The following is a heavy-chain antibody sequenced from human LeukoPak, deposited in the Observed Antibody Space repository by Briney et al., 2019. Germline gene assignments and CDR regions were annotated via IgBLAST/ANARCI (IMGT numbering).Heavy chain of an antibody. CDR2: INQDGSEK. Sequence: GGSLRLSCEVSVFMFRIYWMDWVRQAPGRGLEWVANINQDGSEKYFVDSVKGRFTISRDNAKNSLYLQMNSLRAEDTAVYYCSRALEVWGKGTTVSVSS. CDR1: VFMFRIYW. V-gene: IGHV3-7*01. J-gene: IGHJ6*04. CDR3: SRALEV.